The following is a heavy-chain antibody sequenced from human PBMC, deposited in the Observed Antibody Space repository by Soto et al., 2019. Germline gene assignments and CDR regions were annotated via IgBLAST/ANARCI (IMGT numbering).Heavy chain of an antibody. CDR2: MNPNSGNT. D-gene: IGHD5-12*01. CDR1: GYTFTSYD. J-gene: IGHJ4*02. Sequence: ASVKVSCKASGYTFTSYDINWVRQATGQGLEWMGWMNPNSGNTGYAQKFQGRVTMTRNTSISTAYMELSSLRSEDTAVYYCARNTVGYEFFAASGGQEPLAPVPS. CDR3: ARNTVGYEFFAAS. V-gene: IGHV1-8*01.